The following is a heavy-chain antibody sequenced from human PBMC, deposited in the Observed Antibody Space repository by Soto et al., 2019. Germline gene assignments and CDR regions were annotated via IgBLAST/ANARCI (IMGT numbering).Heavy chain of an antibody. Sequence: QVQLVQSGAEVKKPGSSVKVSCKASGGTFSSYAISWVRQAPGQGLEWMGGIIPIFGTANYAQKFQGRVTITADESTNTAYIELSSLRSEDTAVYYCARRSVTAIDYYYGMDVWGQGTTVTVSS. CDR1: GGTFSSYA. CDR3: ARRSVTAIDYYYGMDV. D-gene: IGHD2-21*02. CDR2: IIPIFGTA. J-gene: IGHJ6*02. V-gene: IGHV1-69*12.